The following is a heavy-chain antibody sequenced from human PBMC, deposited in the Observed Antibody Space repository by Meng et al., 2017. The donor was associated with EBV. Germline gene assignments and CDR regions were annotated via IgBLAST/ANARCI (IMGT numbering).Heavy chain of an antibody. CDR1: GGTFSSYA. D-gene: IGHD5-24*01. J-gene: IGHJ4*02. CDR2: IIPILGIA. CDR3: ARERPGGMATTPYFDY. V-gene: IGHV1-69*10. Sequence: QGQLVQSGGEVKKPGSSVKVSCKASGGTFSSYAISWVRQAPGQGLEWMGGIIPILGIANYAQKFQGRVTITADKSTSTAYMELSSLRSEDTAVYYCARERPGGMATTPYFDYWGQGTLVTVSS.